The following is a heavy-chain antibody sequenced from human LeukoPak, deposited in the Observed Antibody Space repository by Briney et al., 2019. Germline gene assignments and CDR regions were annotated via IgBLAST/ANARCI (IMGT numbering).Heavy chain of an antibody. J-gene: IGHJ4*02. CDR2: IYYSGST. D-gene: IGHD3-10*01. CDR1: GGSVSSGIYY. CDR3: ARVIDYYGSGSYTSYYFDY. V-gene: IGHV4-61*01. Sequence: SETLSLTCTVSGGSVSSGIYYWSWIRQPPGKGLEWIGYIYYSGSTNYNPSLKSRVTISVDTSKNQFSLKLSSVTAADTAVYYCARVIDYYGSGSYTSYYFDYWGQGTLVTVSS.